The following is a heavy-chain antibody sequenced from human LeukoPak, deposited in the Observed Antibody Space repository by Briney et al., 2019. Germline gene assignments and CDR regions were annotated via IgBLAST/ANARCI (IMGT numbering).Heavy chain of an antibody. D-gene: IGHD4-17*01. CDR3: ARDERHYYGDYVGWFDP. V-gene: IGHV4-30-4*01. CDR2: IYYSGST. Sequence: SETLSLTCTVSGGSISSGDYYWSWIRQPPGKGLEWIGYIYYSGSTYYNPPLKSRVTISVDTSKNQFSLKLSSVTAADTAVYYCARDERHYYGDYVGWFDPWGQGTLVTVSS. J-gene: IGHJ5*02. CDR1: GGSISSGDYY.